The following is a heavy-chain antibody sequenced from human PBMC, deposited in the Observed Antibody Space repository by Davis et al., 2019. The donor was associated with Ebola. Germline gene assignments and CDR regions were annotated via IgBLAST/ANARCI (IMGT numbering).Heavy chain of an antibody. CDR3: ARDVGEVFQYFYMDV. D-gene: IGHD3-16*01. Sequence: PGGSLRLSCAASGFTFSTYSMNWVRQAPGKGPEWVAYISGSGTTISYLDSVKGRFTISRDNAKNSLYLQMNSLGAEDTAVYYCARDVGEVFQYFYMDVWGKGTTVTVSS. CDR2: ISGSGTTI. J-gene: IGHJ6*03. V-gene: IGHV3-48*04. CDR1: GFTFSTYS.